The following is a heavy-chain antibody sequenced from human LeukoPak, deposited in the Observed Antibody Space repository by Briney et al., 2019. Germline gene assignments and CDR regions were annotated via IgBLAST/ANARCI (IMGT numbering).Heavy chain of an antibody. Sequence: GGSLRLSCAASGFTFSSYAMHWVRQAPGKGLEWVAVISYDGSNKYYADSVEGRFTISRDNSKNTLYLQMNSLRAEDTAVYYCARDLGPQRQIVVALGYWGQGTLVTVSS. CDR1: GFTFSSYA. CDR3: ARDLGPQRQIVVALGY. J-gene: IGHJ4*02. CDR2: ISYDGSNK. D-gene: IGHD3-22*01. V-gene: IGHV3-30-3*01.